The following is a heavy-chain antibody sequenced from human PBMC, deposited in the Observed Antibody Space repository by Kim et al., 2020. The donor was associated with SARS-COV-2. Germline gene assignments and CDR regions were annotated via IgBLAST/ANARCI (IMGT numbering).Heavy chain of an antibody. CDR3: ARALVYCSGDTCYSSLFDY. CDR2: IYPGDSDT. V-gene: IGHV5-51*01. D-gene: IGHD2-15*01. J-gene: IGHJ4*02. Sequence: GESLKISCKGSGYSFTNYWIGWVRQMPGKGLEWMGIIYPGDSDTRYSPSFQGQVTISADKSISTAYLQWSSLKASDTAMYYCARALVYCSGDTCYSSLFDYWGQGTLVTVSS. CDR1: GYSFTNYW.